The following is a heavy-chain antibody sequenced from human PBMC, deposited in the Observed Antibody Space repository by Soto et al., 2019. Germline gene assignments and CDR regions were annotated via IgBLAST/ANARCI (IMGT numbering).Heavy chain of an antibody. CDR2: INPSGST. V-gene: IGHV4-34*01. CDR3: ARGRPGRSSAWYIS. J-gene: IGHJ5*02. CDR1: GGSFSGYY. Sequence: QVQLQQWGAGLLKPSETLSLTCAVYGGSFSGYYWSWIRQPPGKGLEWIGEINPSGSTNYNPSLKSRVTLSVDTSKHQFSLNLSSVTAADTAVYYCARGRPGRSSAWYISWGQGTLVTVSS. D-gene: IGHD6-19*01.